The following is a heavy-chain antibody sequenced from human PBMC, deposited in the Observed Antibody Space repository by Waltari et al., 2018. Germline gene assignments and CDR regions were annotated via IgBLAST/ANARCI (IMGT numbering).Heavy chain of an antibody. CDR2: IYYSGST. D-gene: IGHD3-22*01. J-gene: IGHJ4*02. CDR1: GGSISSYY. CDR3: ARAKYYDSSGYWSYYFDY. Sequence: QVQLQESGPGLVKPSETLSLTCTVSGGSISSYYWSWIRQPPGKGLEWIGYIYYSGSTNDNPALKSRGTRSVDTSKNQFSLKLSSVTAADTAVYYCARAKYYDSSGYWSYYFDYWGQGTLVTVSS. V-gene: IGHV4-59*01.